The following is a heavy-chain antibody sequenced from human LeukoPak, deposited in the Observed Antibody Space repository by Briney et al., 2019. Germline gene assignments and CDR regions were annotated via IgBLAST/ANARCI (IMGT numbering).Heavy chain of an antibody. Sequence: GGSLSLSCAVSGFPFSVYEINCVRQATGKGLEWVSNICSSGTTRYYADSVKGRFSIARDNAENSLYLQMNSLRVEDTGIYYCALLAVASDFDYWGQGALVTVSS. J-gene: IGHJ4*02. CDR1: GFPFSVYE. CDR3: ALLAVASDFDY. V-gene: IGHV3-48*03. CDR2: ICSSGTTR. D-gene: IGHD6-19*01.